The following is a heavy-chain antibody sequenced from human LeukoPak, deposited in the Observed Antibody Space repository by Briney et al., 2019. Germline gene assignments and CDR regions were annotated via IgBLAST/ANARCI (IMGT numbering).Heavy chain of an antibody. D-gene: IGHD4-23*01. CDR3: ARKGAGNIDY. J-gene: IGHJ4*02. CDR1: GGSISSYY. V-gene: IGHV4-59*01. CDR2: IYYSGST. Sequence: PSETLSLTCTVSGGSISSYYWSWLRQPPGKGLEWVGYIYYSGSTNYNPSLKSRVTISVDTSKNQFSLNLSSVTAADTAMYYCARKGAGNIDYWGQGTLVTVSS.